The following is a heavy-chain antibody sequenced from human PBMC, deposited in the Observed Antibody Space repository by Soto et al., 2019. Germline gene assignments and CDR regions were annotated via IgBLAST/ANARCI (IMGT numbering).Heavy chain of an antibody. Sequence: QVQLQQWGAGLLKPSETLSLTCAVYGGSFSGYYWSWIRQPPGKGLEWIGEINHSGSTNYNPSLKSRVTISVDTSKNQFSLKLSSVTAADTAVYYCARRASSSWYFDYWGQGTLVTVSS. V-gene: IGHV4-34*01. CDR2: INHSGST. J-gene: IGHJ4*02. D-gene: IGHD6-13*01. CDR3: ARRASSSWYFDY. CDR1: GGSFSGYY.